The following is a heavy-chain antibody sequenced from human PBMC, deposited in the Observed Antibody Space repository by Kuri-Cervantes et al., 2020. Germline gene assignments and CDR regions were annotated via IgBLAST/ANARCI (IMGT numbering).Heavy chain of an antibody. CDR2: INSDGSST. J-gene: IGHJ6*02. D-gene: IGHD3-9*01. CDR1: GFTFSSYW. Sequence: GESLKISCAASGFTFSSYWMHWVRQAPGKGLVRVSRINSDGSSTSYADSVKGRFTISRDNAKNTLYLQMNSLRAEDTAVYYCAREGSYDILTGWDYYYGMDVWGQGTTVTVSS. CDR3: AREGSYDILTGWDYYYGMDV. V-gene: IGHV3-74*01.